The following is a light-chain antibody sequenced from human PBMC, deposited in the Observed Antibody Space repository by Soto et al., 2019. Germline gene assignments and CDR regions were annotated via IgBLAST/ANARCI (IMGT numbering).Light chain of an antibody. V-gene: IGKV3-11*01. CDR2: DAS. CDR1: QSVSSY. J-gene: IGKJ2*01. Sequence: EIVLTQSPATLSLSPGERATLSCRASQSVSSYLAWYQQKPGQAPRLLIYDASHRATGIPARFSGSGSWTDFTLTISSLVTEDFAVYYCQQRSYWPPYTFGQGPKLEIK. CDR3: QQRSYWPPYT.